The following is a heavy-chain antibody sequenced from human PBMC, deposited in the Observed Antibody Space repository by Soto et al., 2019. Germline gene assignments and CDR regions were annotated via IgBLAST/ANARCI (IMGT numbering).Heavy chain of an antibody. CDR1: GFTFSSYA. CDR3: AKDRQPEEGYSYGSFAN. Sequence: GGSLRLSCAASGFTFSSYAMSWVRQAPGKGLEWVSAISGSGGSTYYADSVKGRFTISRDNSKNTLYLQMNSLRAEDTAVYYCAKDRQPEEGYSYGSFANWGQGTLVTVSS. J-gene: IGHJ4*02. V-gene: IGHV3-23*01. CDR2: ISGSGGST. D-gene: IGHD5-18*01.